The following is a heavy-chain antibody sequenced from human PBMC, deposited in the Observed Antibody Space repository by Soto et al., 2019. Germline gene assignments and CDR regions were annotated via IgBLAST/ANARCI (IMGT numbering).Heavy chain of an antibody. CDR1: GYTFTSYG. J-gene: IGHJ6*02. V-gene: IGHV1-18*01. CDR2: ISAYNGNT. CDR3: ARDRGAYGMDV. Sequence: QVQLVQSGAEVKKPGASVKVSCKASGYTFTSYGISWVRQAPGQGLEWMGWISAYNGNTNYAQKLQGRVTMTTDTSTSKAYRELRGLRSDDTAVYYCARDRGAYGMDVWGQGTTVTVSS.